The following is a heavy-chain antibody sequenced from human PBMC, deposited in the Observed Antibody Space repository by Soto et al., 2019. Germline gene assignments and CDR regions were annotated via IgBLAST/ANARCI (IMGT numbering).Heavy chain of an antibody. D-gene: IGHD6-6*01. V-gene: IGHV1-69*13. Sequence: SVKASCKASGGTFSSYSISWVRQAPGQGLEWMGGIIPIFGTANYAQKFQGRVTITADESTSTAYMELSSLRSEDTAVYYCAIEYSSSPPYYPIGYWGQGTLVTVSS. CDR2: IIPIFGTA. CDR1: GGTFSSYS. J-gene: IGHJ4*02. CDR3: AIEYSSSPPYYPIGY.